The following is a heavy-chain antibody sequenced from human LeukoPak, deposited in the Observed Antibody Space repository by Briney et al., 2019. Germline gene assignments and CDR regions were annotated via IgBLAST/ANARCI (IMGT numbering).Heavy chain of an antibody. CDR2: INSDGSST. V-gene: IGHV3-74*01. CDR3: ARGRLRFLEWLTYYYYGMDV. D-gene: IGHD3-3*01. CDR1: GFTFSSYW. Sequence: GGSLRFSCAASGFTFSSYWMHWVRQAPGKGLVWVSRINSDGSSTSYADSVKGRFTISRDNAKNTLYLQMNSLRAEDTAVYYCARGRLRFLEWLTYYYYGMDVWGQGTTVTVSS. J-gene: IGHJ6*02.